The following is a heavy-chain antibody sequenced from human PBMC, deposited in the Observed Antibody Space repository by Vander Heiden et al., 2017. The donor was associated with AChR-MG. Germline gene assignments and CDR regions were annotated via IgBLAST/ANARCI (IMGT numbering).Heavy chain of an antibody. CDR3: ARDRGVGATGKFDY. D-gene: IGHD1-26*01. V-gene: IGHV1-69*08. CDR1: GGTFSSYT. Sequence: QVQLVQSGAEVQKPGSSVKVSCKASGGTFSSYTISWVRQAPGQGLEWMGRIIPSLGIANYAKKSQGRVTITADKPTSTAYMELSSLGSEDTAVYYCARDRGVGATGKFDYWGQGTLVTVSS. J-gene: IGHJ4*02. CDR2: IIPSLGIA.